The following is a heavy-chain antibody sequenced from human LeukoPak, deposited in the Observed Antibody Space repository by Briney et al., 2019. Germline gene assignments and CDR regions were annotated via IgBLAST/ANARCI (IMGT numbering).Heavy chain of an antibody. CDR1: GYTFTSYG. CDR3: ARDLIVVKPGDYDAFDF. J-gene: IGHJ3*01. Sequence: GASVKVSCKASGYTFTSYGISWVRQAPGQGLEWMGWVNPNSGGTNYAQKFQGRVTMTRDTSITTAYIELRRLTSDDTAVYYCARDLIVVKPGDYDAFDFWGQGTMVTVSS. CDR2: VNPNSGGT. D-gene: IGHD2-2*01. V-gene: IGHV1-2*02.